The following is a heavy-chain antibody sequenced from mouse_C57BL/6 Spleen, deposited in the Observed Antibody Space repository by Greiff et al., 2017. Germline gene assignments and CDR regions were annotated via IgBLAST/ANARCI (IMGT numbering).Heavy chain of an antibody. D-gene: IGHD4-1*01. CDR3: ARALNWVHFDY. Sequence: VQLQQSGPELVKPGASVKISCKASGYSFTGYYMNWVKQSPEKSLEWIGEINPSTGGTTYNQKFKAKATLTVDKSSSTAYMQLKSLTSEDSAVYYCARALNWVHFDYWGQGTTLTVSS. V-gene: IGHV1-42*01. J-gene: IGHJ2*01. CDR1: GYSFTGYY. CDR2: INPSTGGT.